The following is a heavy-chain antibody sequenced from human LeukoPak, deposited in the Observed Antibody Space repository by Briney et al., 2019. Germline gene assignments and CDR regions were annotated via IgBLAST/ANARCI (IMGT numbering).Heavy chain of an antibody. J-gene: IGHJ3*02. Sequence: GGSLRLSCAASGFTFSDCAMTWVRQAPGKGLEWVSTTTYNGGSAYYADSVKGRFTISRDNSKNTVSLQMHSLRVEDTAVYYCVKVVHYGAFDMRGQGTRVTVSS. CDR2: TTYNGGSA. CDR3: VKVVHYGAFDM. D-gene: IGHD3-16*01. V-gene: IGHV3-23*01. CDR1: GFTFSDCA.